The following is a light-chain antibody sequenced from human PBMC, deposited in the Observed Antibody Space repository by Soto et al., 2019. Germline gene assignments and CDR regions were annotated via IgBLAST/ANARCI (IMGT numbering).Light chain of an antibody. CDR1: RSVSSY. CDR3: QQRSDWTPIT. CDR2: DAS. Sequence: EILLTQSPATLSLSPGERATLACMASRSVSSYLAWYQQKPDQAPRPLIHDASSTATGIPVRFSGSGSGTDFTLTLTIMDPEAFEVYSCQQRSDWTPITFGQGTRLEIK. V-gene: IGKV3-11*01. J-gene: IGKJ5*01.